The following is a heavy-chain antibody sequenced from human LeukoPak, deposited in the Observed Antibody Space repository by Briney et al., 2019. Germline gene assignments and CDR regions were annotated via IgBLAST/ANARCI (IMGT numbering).Heavy chain of an antibody. D-gene: IGHD4-23*01. J-gene: IGHJ3*02. V-gene: IGHV4-59*08. Sequence: SQTLSLTCTVSGGSISSYYWSWIRQPPGKGLEWIGYIYYSGTTYYNPSLKSRVTMSVDTSKNQFSLKLSSVTAADTAIYYCARHYYGGSGAFDIWGQGTMVTVS. CDR3: ARHYYGGSGAFDI. CDR2: IYYSGTT. CDR1: GGSISSYY.